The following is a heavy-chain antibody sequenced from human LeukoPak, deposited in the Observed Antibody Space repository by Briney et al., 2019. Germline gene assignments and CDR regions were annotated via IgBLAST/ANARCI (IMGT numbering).Heavy chain of an antibody. CDR2: ISYDGSNK. D-gene: IGHD3-10*01. J-gene: IGHJ4*02. CDR3: ARVRGVTMVRGVMGLDY. CDR1: GFTFSSYA. V-gene: IGHV3-30*04. Sequence: GGSPRLSCGASGFTFSSYAMHWVRQAPGKGLEWVAVISYDGSNKYYADSVKGRFTISRDNSKNTLYLQMNSLRAEDTAVYYCARVRGVTMVRGVMGLDYWGQGTLVTVSS.